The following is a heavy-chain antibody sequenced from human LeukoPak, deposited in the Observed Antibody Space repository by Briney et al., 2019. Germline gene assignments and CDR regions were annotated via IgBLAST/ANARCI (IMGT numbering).Heavy chain of an antibody. D-gene: IGHD1-26*01. CDR2: IIPIFGTA. V-gene: IGHV1-69*13. J-gene: IGHJ4*02. Sequence: GASVKVSCKASGGTFSSYAISWVRQAPGQGLEWMGGIIPIFGTANYAQKFQGRVTITADESTSTAYMELSSLRSEDTAVYYCARDWALGEWELRPFDYWGQGTLVTVSS. CDR1: GGTFSSYA. CDR3: ARDWALGEWELRPFDY.